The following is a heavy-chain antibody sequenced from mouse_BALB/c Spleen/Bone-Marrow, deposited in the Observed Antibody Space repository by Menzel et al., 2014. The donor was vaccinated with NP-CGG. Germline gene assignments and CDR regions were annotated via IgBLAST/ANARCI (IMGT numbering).Heavy chain of an antibody. J-gene: IGHJ2*01. D-gene: IGHD1-1*01. CDR2: IDPSDSYT. V-gene: IGHV1-69*02. Sequence: VQGVESGAELVKPGASVKLSCKASGYTFTSYWMHWVKQRPGQGLEWIGEIDPSDSYTNYNQKFKGKATLTVDKSSSTAYMQLGSLTSEDSAVYYCARREYYGSSYLYFDYWGQGTTLTVSS. CDR3: ARREYYGSSYLYFDY. CDR1: GYTFTSYW.